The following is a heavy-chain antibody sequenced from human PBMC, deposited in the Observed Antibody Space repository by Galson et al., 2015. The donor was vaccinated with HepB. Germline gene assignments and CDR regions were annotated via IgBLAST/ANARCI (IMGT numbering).Heavy chain of an antibody. CDR2: IYSGGST. CDR1: GFTVSSNY. Sequence: SLRLSCAASGFTVSSNYMSWVRQAPGKGLEWVSVIYSGGSTYYADSVKGRFTISRHNSKNTLYLQMNSLRAEDTAVYYCARVSAAAAGTFYYYYYGMDVWGQGTTVTVSS. J-gene: IGHJ6*02. V-gene: IGHV3-53*04. CDR3: ARVSAAAAGTFYYYYYGMDV. D-gene: IGHD6-13*01.